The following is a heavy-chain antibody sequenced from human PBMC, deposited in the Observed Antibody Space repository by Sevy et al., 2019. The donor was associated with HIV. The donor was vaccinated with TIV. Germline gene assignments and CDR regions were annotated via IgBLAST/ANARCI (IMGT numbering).Heavy chain of an antibody. Sequence: SETLSLTCTVSGGSISSSSYYLGWIRRPPGKGLEWIGNVYYGGSTYYNPSLKSRVTISVDASKNQFSLKLNSVTAADTAVYYCASSEGPNYNRRYWYFDLWGRGTLVTVSS. CDR3: ASSEGPNYNRRYWYFDL. D-gene: IGHD1-7*01. CDR1: GGSISSSSYY. V-gene: IGHV4-39*01. CDR2: VYYGGST. J-gene: IGHJ2*01.